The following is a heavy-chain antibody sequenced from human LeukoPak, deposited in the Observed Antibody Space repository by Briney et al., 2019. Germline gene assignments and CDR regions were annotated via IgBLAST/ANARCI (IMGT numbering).Heavy chain of an antibody. Sequence: GGSLRLSCAASGFTFSSYGMHWVRQAPGKGLEWVAVISYDGSNKYYADSVKGRFTISRDNSKSTLYLQMNSLRAEDTAVYYCAKDLELKTGYGDYRLSYYYYGMDVWGQGTTVTVSS. J-gene: IGHJ6*02. CDR1: GFTFSSYG. V-gene: IGHV3-30*18. D-gene: IGHD4-17*01. CDR2: ISYDGSNK. CDR3: AKDLELKTGYGDYRLSYYYYGMDV.